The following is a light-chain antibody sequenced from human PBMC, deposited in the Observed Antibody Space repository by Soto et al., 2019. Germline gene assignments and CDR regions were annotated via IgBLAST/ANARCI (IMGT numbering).Light chain of an antibody. V-gene: IGLV2-14*01. CDR2: DVR. Sequence: QSVLTQPASVSGSPGQSITISCTGTSSDVGGYNYVAWYQQHPGKAPKLMIYDVRNRPSGVSNRFSGSKSGNTASLTISGLQADDEANYYCSSYTSSSTPHVFGTGTKLTVL. J-gene: IGLJ1*01. CDR1: SSDVGGYNY. CDR3: SSYTSSSTPHV.